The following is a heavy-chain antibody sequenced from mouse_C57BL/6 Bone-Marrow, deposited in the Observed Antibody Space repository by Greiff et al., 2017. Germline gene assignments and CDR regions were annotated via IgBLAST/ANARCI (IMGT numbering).Heavy chain of an antibody. Sequence: VQLQESGPELVKPGASVKISCKASGYAFSSSWMNWVKQRPGKGLEWIGRIYPGDGDTNYNGKFKGKATLTADKSSSTAYMQLSSLTSEDSAVYFCAREGFTTVVAPAMDYWGQGTSVTVSS. J-gene: IGHJ4*01. D-gene: IGHD1-1*01. CDR3: AREGFTTVVAPAMDY. CDR1: GYAFSSSW. V-gene: IGHV1-82*01. CDR2: IYPGDGDT.